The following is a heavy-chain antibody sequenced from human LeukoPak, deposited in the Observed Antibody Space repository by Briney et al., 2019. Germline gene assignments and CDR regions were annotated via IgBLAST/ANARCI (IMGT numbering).Heavy chain of an antibody. Sequence: SETLSLTCTVSGGSISSSSYYWGWIRQPPGKGLEWIGSIYYSGSTYYNPSLKSRVTISVDTSKNQFSLKLSSVTAADTAVYYCATYGTVIRYWGQGTLVTVSS. J-gene: IGHJ4*02. D-gene: IGHD1-1*01. CDR3: ATYGTVIRY. V-gene: IGHV4-39*07. CDR1: GGSISSSSYY. CDR2: IYYSGST.